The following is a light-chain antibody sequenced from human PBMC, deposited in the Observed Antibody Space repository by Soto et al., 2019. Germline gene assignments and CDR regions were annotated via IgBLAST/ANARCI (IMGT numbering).Light chain of an antibody. CDR1: QSVSSN. V-gene: IGKV3-15*01. J-gene: IGKJ5*01. CDR3: QQYNNWPIT. CDR2: GAS. Sequence: EIVMTQSPATLSVSPGERVTLSCRASQSVSSNLAWYQQKPGQAPRLLIYGASTRATGFPARFSGSGSGTEFTLTISSLQSEDFAVYYCQQYNNWPITFGQGTRLEIK.